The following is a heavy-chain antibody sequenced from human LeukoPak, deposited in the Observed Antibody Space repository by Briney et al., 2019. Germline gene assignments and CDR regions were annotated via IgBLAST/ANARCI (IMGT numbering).Heavy chain of an antibody. J-gene: IGHJ4*02. D-gene: IGHD6-13*01. Sequence: PSETLSLTCTIFGASTSDYYWSWVRQPPGKGLEWIGYIHHTGSFDYNPSLNSRATISLDTSKNQFSLKLTSVTAADTAVYYCTRHLDIAASGTFDYWGQGTLVTVSS. CDR3: TRHLDIAASGTFDY. V-gene: IGHV4-59*08. CDR1: GASTSDYY. CDR2: IHHTGSF.